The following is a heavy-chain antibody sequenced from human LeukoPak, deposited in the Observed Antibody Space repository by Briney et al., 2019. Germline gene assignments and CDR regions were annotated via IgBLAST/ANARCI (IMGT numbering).Heavy chain of an antibody. CDR2: INPNSGGT. CDR1: GYTFTGYY. Sequence: ASVKVSCKASGYTFTGYYMHWVRQAPGQGLEWMGWINPNSGGTNYAQKFQGRVTMTRDTSISTAYMELSRLRSDDTAVYYCARAFTGLAVAGTDYWGQGTLVTVSS. D-gene: IGHD6-19*01. CDR3: ARAFTGLAVAGTDY. V-gene: IGHV1-2*02. J-gene: IGHJ4*02.